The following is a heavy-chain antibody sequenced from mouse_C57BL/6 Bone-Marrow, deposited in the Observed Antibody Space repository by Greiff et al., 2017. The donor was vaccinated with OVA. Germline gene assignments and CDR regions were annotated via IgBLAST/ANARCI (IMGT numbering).Heavy chain of an antibody. Sequence: EVQRVESGGGLVQPGGSLKLSCAASGFTFSDYYMYWVRQTPEKRLEWVAYISNGGGSTYYPDTVKGRFTISRDNAKNTLYLQMSRLKSEDTAMYYCARHRLLRNYAMDYWGQGTSVTVSS. CDR1: GFTFSDYY. D-gene: IGHD3-2*02. CDR2: ISNGGGST. CDR3: ARHRLLRNYAMDY. V-gene: IGHV5-12*01. J-gene: IGHJ4*01.